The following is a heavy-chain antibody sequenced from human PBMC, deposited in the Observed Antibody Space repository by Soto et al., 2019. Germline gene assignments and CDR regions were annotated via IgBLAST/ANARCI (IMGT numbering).Heavy chain of an antibody. J-gene: IGHJ5*02. CDR1: GGTVTSYA. Sequence: ASLKGSCKASGGTVTSYAIRWVRQAPGQVLEWMGGIIPIFGTANYAQKFQGRVTITADESTSTAYMELSSLRSEDTAVYYCARGPSPSPYGNWFDPWGQGTLVTVSS. V-gene: IGHV1-69*13. D-gene: IGHD3-10*01. CDR2: IIPIFGTA. CDR3: ARGPSPSPYGNWFDP.